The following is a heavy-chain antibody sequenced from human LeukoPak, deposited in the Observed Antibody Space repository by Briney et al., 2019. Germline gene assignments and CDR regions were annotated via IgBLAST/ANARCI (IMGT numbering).Heavy chain of an antibody. V-gene: IGHV1-2*02. J-gene: IGHJ5*02. CDR1: GYTFTGYY. CDR3: ARGPFPAARGWFDP. Sequence: ASVKVSCKASGYTFTGYYMHWVRQAPGQGLEWMGWINPISGGTNYAQKFQGRVTMTRDTSISTAYMELSRLRSDDTAVYYCARGPFPAARGWFDPWGQGTLVTVSS. CDR2: INPISGGT. D-gene: IGHD2-2*01.